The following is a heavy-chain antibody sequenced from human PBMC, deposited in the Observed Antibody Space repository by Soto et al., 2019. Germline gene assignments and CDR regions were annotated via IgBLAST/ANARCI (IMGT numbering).Heavy chain of an antibody. CDR3: AAAAIPVAGRHPDF. D-gene: IGHD6-19*01. V-gene: IGHV1-2*02. CDR1: GYMFTGFY. J-gene: IGHJ4*02. CDR2: INPNNGVT. Sequence: ASVKVSCKSSGYMFTGFYLHWVRQAPGQGLEWMGWINPNNGVTTYAKNFQGRVTMTRDSSISTAYMELSSLRSDDTAVYFCAAAAIPVAGRHPDFWGQGTVVTVSS.